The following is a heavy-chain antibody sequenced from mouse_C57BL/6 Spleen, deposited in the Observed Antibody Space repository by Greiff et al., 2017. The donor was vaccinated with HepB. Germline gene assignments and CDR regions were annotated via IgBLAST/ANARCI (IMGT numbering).Heavy chain of an antibody. CDR3: ASVSYGSSSLYFDV. D-gene: IGHD1-1*01. CDR2: ISSGGSYT. J-gene: IGHJ1*03. CDR1: GFTFSSYG. V-gene: IGHV5-6*01. Sequence: EVKLVESGGDLVKPGGSLKLSCAASGFTFSSYGMSWVRQTPDKRLEWVATISSGGSYTYYPDSVKGRFTISRDNAKNTLYLQMSSLKSEDTAMYYCASVSYGSSSLYFDVWGTGTTVTVSS.